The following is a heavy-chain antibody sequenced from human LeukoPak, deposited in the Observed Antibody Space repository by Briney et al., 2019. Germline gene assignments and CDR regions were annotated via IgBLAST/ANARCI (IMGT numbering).Heavy chain of an antibody. CDR2: IYTSGST. V-gene: IGHV4-4*07. Sequence: SETLSLTCTVSGGSISSYYWSWIRQPAGKGLEWIGRIYTSGSTNYNPSLKSRVTMSVDTSKNQFSLQLNSVTPEDTAVYYCARGNRGVQVARFDYWGQGILVTVSS. J-gene: IGHJ4*02. D-gene: IGHD2-8*02. CDR1: GGSISSYY. CDR3: ARGNRGVQVARFDY.